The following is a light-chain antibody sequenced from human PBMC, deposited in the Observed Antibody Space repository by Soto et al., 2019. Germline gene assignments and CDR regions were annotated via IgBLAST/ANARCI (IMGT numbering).Light chain of an antibody. CDR2: DAS. CDR1: QSVSSY. J-gene: IGKJ5*01. V-gene: IGKV3-11*01. Sequence: EIVLTQSPATLSLSPGERATLSCRASQSVSSYLAWYQQKPGQAPRLLIYDASNRATGIPARFSGSGSGTDFTLTISSLEPEDFAVHYCQQRSNWRGITFGQGTRLEIK. CDR3: QQRSNWRGIT.